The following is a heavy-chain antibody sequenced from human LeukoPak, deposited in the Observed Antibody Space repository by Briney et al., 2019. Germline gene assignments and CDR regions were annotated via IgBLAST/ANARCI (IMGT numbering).Heavy chain of an antibody. CDR1: GGSISSGGYS. J-gene: IGHJ4*02. Sequence: PSQTLSLTCAVSGGSISSGGYSWSWIRQPPGKGLEWIGYIDHSGSTYYSPSLKSPVTISVDRSKNQFSLKLSSVTAADTAVYYCASSGSYGGAFDYWGQGTLVTVSS. CDR3: ASSGSYGGAFDY. V-gene: IGHV4-30-2*01. D-gene: IGHD1-26*01. CDR2: IDHSGST.